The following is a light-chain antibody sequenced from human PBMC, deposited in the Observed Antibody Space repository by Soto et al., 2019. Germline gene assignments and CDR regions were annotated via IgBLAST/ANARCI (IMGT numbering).Light chain of an antibody. CDR2: GAS. V-gene: IGKV3-15*01. Sequence: EIVLTQSPGTLSLSPGERATLSCRASLSVPSSYLAWYQQKPGQAPRLLIYGASSRATGIPDRFSGSGSGTEFSLTISSLQSEDFAVYYCQQYNNWPPFTFGGGTKVDIK. J-gene: IGKJ4*01. CDR3: QQYNNWPPFT. CDR1: LSVPSSY.